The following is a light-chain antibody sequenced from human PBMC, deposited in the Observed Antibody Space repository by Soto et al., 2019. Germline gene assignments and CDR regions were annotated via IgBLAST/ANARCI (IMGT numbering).Light chain of an antibody. CDR1: TFNIGSNY. CDR3: AAWDDSLNGYV. Sequence: HSVLTQPPSASGPPGQGVNISCSGSTFNIGSNYVYWYQQLPGTAPKLLIYRNNQRPSGVPDRFSGSKSGTSASLAISGLRSDDEADYYCAAWDDSLNGYVFGTGTKVTV. J-gene: IGLJ1*01. CDR2: RNN. V-gene: IGLV1-47*01.